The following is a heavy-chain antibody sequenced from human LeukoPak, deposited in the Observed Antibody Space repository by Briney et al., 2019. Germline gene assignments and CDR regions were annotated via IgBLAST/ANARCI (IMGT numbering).Heavy chain of an antibody. V-gene: IGHV4-38-2*01. D-gene: IGHD6-13*01. CDR2: IYHSGST. CDR3: VTGKKAGTFDY. Sequence: SETLSLTCAVSGYSISSGYYWGWIRQPPGKGLEWIGSIYHSGSTYYNPSLKSRVTISVDTSKNQFSLKLSSVTAADTAVYYCVTGKKAGTFDYWGQGTLVTVSS. J-gene: IGHJ4*02. CDR1: GYSISSGYY.